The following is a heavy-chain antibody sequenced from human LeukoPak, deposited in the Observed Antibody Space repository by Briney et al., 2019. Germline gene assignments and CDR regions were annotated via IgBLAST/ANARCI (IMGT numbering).Heavy chain of an antibody. D-gene: IGHD2-2*01. Sequence: GGSLRLSCAASGFTFSSYAMSWVRQAPGKGLEWVSAISGSGGSTYYADSVKGRFTISRDNSKNTLYLQMNSLRAEDTAVYYCAKDGWGCGSTSCPPQLFDPWGQGTLVTVSS. J-gene: IGHJ5*02. V-gene: IGHV3-23*01. CDR2: ISGSGGST. CDR3: AKDGWGCGSTSCPPQLFDP. CDR1: GFTFSSYA.